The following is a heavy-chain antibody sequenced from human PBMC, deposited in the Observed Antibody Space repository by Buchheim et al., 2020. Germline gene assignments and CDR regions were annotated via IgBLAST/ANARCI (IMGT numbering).Heavy chain of an antibody. CDR2: ISYDGSNK. Sequence: QVQLVESGGGVVQPGRSLRLSCAASGFTFSSYAMHWVRQAPGKGLEWVAVISYDGSNKYYADSVKGRFTISRDNSKNTLYLQMNSLRAEDTAVYYCARADYTAGAFHYGMDVWGQGTT. CDR3: ARADYTAGAFHYGMDV. J-gene: IGHJ6*02. CDR1: GFTFSSYA. D-gene: IGHD4-11*01. V-gene: IGHV3-30*04.